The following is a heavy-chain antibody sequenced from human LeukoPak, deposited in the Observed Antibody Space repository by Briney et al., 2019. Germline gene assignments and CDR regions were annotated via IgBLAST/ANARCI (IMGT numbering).Heavy chain of an antibody. D-gene: IGHD3-10*01. J-gene: IGHJ5*02. CDR1: GGSISSSNW. V-gene: IGHV4-4*02. CDR3: ARGGRLGYYYGSGRRPSNWFDP. CDR2: IYHSGST. Sequence: PSGTLSLTCAVSGGSISSSNWWSWVRQPPGKGLEWIGEIYHSGSTNYNPSLKSRVTMSVDTSKNQFSLKLSSVTAADTAVYYCARGGRLGYYYGSGRRPSNWFDPWGQGTLVTVSS.